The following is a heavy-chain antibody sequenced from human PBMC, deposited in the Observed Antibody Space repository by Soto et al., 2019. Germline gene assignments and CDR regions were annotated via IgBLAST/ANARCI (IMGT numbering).Heavy chain of an antibody. CDR3: TKGGDSWSGYAQH. D-gene: IGHD3-3*01. CDR1: GFSFGNYV. CDR2: ISDSGGSS. V-gene: IGHV3-23*01. J-gene: IGHJ1*01. Sequence: EVQLLQSGGGLVQPGGSLRLSCAASGFSFGNYVMNWVRQAPGKGLEWVSGISDSGGSSSSADSVKGRFTVSRDNYKKTLYRQMDNRTGDDTAVYYCTKGGDSWSGYAQHWGQGALVTVAS.